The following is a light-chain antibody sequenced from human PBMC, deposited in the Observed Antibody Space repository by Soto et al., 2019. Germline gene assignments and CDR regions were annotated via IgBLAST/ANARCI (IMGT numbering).Light chain of an antibody. J-gene: IGLJ2*01. CDR2: DVS. V-gene: IGLV2-14*01. CDR1: SSDVGGYNY. CDR3: SSYTSSITLV. Sequence: QSVLTQPASVSWSPGQSITISCTGTSSDVGGYNYVSWYQQYPGKAPKLMIYDVSNRPSGVSNRFSGSKSGNTASLTISGLQAEDEADYYCSSYTSSITLVFGGGTKVTVL.